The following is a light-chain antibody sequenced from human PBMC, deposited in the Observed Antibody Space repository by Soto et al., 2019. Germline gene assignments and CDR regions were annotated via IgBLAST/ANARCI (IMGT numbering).Light chain of an antibody. Sequence: EIVMTQSPATLSVSPRERATLSCRASQRISSNLAWYQQKPGQAPRLLIYGASTRATGIPERFSGSGSSTEFTLTISSLKTEDVAFYYWQQYNNWPPAYTFGQGTKVEIK. V-gene: IGKV3-15*01. J-gene: IGKJ2*01. CDR3: QQYNNWPPAYT. CDR2: GAS. CDR1: QRISSN.